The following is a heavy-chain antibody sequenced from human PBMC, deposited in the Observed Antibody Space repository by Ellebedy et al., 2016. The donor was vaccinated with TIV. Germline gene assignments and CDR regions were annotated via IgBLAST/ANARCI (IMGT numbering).Heavy chain of an antibody. CDR1: GFTFSHYG. CDR3: AREPRVVIPAAMDY. D-gene: IGHD2-2*01. Sequence: GESLKISCAASGFTFSHYGMHWVRQAPGKGLEWVALIWYDGSHKYYGNSVKGRFTISRDDSRRTLSLQMDSLRAEDTAVYYCAREPRVVIPAAMDYWGQGTRVTVAS. J-gene: IGHJ4*02. V-gene: IGHV3-33*01. CDR2: IWYDGSHK.